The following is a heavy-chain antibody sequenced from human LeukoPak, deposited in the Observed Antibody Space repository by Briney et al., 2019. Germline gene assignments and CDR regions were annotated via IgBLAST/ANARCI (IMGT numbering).Heavy chain of an antibody. D-gene: IGHD3-10*01. CDR3: ARIYYLNGSGMFDP. CDR1: GFTFNTYT. Sequence: GGSLRLSCAASGFTFNTYTMNWVRQAPGKGLEWVSYISSSSTIYYADSVKGRFTISRDNAKNSLYLQMNSLRAEDTAVYYCARIYYLNGSGMFDPWGQGTLVTVSS. CDR2: ISSSSTI. J-gene: IGHJ5*02. V-gene: IGHV3-48*01.